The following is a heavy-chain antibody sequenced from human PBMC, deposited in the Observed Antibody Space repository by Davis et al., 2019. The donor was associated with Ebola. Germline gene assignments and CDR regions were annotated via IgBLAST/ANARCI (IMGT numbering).Heavy chain of an antibody. CDR3: AKNGKFGPRFRFYYGMEV. D-gene: IGHD3-10*01. CDR2: ISYDGINK. Sequence: AGSLRLSCAASGFTFSNADMHWVRLAPGKGLEWVADISYDGINKHYIDSVKGRFTISRENSRNTLFLQMNRLRGEDTAVYYCAKNGKFGPRFRFYYGMEVWGQGTTVTVSS. V-gene: IGHV3-30*18. CDR1: GFTFSNAD. J-gene: IGHJ6*02.